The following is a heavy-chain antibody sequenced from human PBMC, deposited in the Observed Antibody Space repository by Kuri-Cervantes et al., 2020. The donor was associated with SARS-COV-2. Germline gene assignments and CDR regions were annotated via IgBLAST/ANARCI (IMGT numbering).Heavy chain of an antibody. Sequence: SETLSLTCTVSGGSISSQSYYWGWICQPPGKGLEWIGSVYYSGTTYYNPSLKSRVTISLDTSKNQLSLNLNSVTAADTAVFYCASIAARPYFDYWGQGTLVTVSS. CDR2: VYYSGTT. J-gene: IGHJ4*02. CDR3: ASIAARPYFDY. D-gene: IGHD6-6*01. CDR1: GGSISSQSYY. V-gene: IGHV4-39*01.